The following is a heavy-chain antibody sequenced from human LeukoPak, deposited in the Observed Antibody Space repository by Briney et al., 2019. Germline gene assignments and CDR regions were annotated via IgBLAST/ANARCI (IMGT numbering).Heavy chain of an antibody. Sequence: GASVKVSCKASGYTFTAYYMHWVRQVPGQGLEWMGRINPNSGDTDYAQKFQGRVTMTRDTSISTAYMEVSRLRSDDTAVYYCARVDSGHDYGPSWGQGTTVTVSS. D-gene: IGHD5-12*01. V-gene: IGHV1-2*06. CDR1: GYTFTAYY. CDR2: INPNSGDT. CDR3: ARVDSGHDYGPS. J-gene: IGHJ3*01.